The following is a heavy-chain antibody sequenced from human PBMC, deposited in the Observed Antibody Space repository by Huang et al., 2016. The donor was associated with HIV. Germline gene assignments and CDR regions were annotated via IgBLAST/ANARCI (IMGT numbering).Heavy chain of an antibody. D-gene: IGHD3-3*01. J-gene: IGHJ6*02. CDR3: ARIPTPSYDDRWRLSPVEDDFFYYNLGV. V-gene: IGHV4-34*02. CDR2: IKPGVYP. CDR1: GASFGGYF. Sequence: QVRLQQWGDGVLKPSETLSLTCAVYGASFGGYFWSGVRQSPDKGLEWIGVIKPGVYPPYYLWFGRRGTMSVNTSRNQFYLILRAGAAADAAICNCARIPTPSYDDRWRLSPVEDDFFYYNLGVWGQGTPVSVSS.